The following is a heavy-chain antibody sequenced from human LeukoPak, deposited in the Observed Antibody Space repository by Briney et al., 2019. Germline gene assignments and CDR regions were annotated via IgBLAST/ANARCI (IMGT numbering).Heavy chain of an antibody. V-gene: IGHV3-23*01. Sequence: PGGSLRLSCAASGFTFSSYAMSWVRQAPGKGLEWVSAISGSGGSTYYADSVKGRFTISRDNSKNTLYLQMNSLRAEDTAVYYCVKLSPGYGFYYYYGMDVWGQGTTVTVSS. CDR3: VKLSPGYGFYYYYGMDV. J-gene: IGHJ6*02. D-gene: IGHD6-13*01. CDR2: ISGSGGST. CDR1: GFTFSSYA.